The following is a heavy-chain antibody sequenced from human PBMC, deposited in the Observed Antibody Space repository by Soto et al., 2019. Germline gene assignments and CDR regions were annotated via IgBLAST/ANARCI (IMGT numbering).Heavy chain of an antibody. Sequence: GESLKISCKGSGYSFTSYWIGWVRQMPGKGLEWMGIIYPGDSDTRYSPSFQGQVTISADKSISTAYLQWSSLKASDTAMYYCARLYSQSGLYSSSPPDFDYWGQGTLVTVSS. J-gene: IGHJ4*02. D-gene: IGHD6-6*01. CDR1: GYSFTSYW. CDR3: ARLYSQSGLYSSSPPDFDY. V-gene: IGHV5-51*01. CDR2: IYPGDSDT.